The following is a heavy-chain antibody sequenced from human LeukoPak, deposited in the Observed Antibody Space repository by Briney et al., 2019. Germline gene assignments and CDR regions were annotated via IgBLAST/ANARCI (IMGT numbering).Heavy chain of an antibody. J-gene: IGHJ4*02. Sequence: GGSLRLSCAASEFTVSSNYMNWVRQAPGKGLEWVSGIYSDGSTYYADSVKGRFTISRDNSKNTLYLQMNSLRAEDTAVYYCARGSYCSGGSCYPLFDYWGQGTLVTVSS. V-gene: IGHV3-53*01. D-gene: IGHD2-15*01. CDR1: EFTVSSNY. CDR3: ARGSYCSGGSCYPLFDY. CDR2: IYSDGST.